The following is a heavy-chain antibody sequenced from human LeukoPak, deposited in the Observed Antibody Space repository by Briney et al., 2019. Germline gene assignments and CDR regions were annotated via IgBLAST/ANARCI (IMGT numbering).Heavy chain of an antibody. CDR2: ISASSGTI. Sequence: GGSLRLSCSASGFAFSSYGMNWVRQAPGKGLEWVSYISASSGTILYADSVKGRFTVSRDNAKNSLYLQMNSLRAEDTGVYYCAREAGSADHWGQGTLVTVSS. D-gene: IGHD6-25*01. CDR3: AREAGSADH. V-gene: IGHV3-48*01. J-gene: IGHJ4*02. CDR1: GFAFSSYG.